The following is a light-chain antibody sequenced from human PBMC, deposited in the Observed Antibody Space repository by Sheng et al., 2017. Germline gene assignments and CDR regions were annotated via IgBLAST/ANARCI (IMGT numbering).Light chain of an antibody. CDR2: WAS. J-gene: IGKJ1*01. CDR1: QSVLYSSNNKNY. Sequence: DIVMTQSPDSLAVSLGERATIKCKSSQSVLYSSNNKNYLAWYQQKPGQPPKLLIYWASTRESGVPDRFSGSGSGTDFTLTISSLEPEDFAVYYCQQRSNWPETFGQGTKVEIK. V-gene: IGKV4-1*01. CDR3: QQRSNWPET.